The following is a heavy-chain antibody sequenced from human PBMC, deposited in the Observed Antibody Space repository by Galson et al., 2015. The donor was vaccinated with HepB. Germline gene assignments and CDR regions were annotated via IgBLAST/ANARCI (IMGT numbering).Heavy chain of an antibody. J-gene: IGHJ3*02. CDR2: ISYDGSNK. D-gene: IGHD2/OR15-2a*01. CDR3: AKEDSMADGDDAFDI. CDR1: GFTFSSYG. Sequence: SLRLSCAASGFTFSSYGMHWVRQAPGKGLEWVAVISYDGSNKYYADSVKGRFTISRDNSKNTLYLQMNSLRAEDTAVYYCAKEDSMADGDDAFDIWGQGTMVTVSS. V-gene: IGHV3-30*18.